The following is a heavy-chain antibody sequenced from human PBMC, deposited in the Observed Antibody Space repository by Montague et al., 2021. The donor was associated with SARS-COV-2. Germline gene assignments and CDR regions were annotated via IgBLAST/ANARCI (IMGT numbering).Heavy chain of an antibody. CDR2: LSYAGSIK. Sequence: SLSLSCAASGFTFNNFAMHWVRQAPGKGLEWVAVLSYAGSIKYYADSLRGRFTISRDSSTKTLYLQMNGLSGEDTAVYYCAKNRDIFWFGEGRDGMDVWGQGASVIVSS. V-gene: IGHV3-30*18. CDR1: GFTFNNFA. J-gene: IGHJ6*02. CDR3: AKNRDIFWFGEGRDGMDV. D-gene: IGHD3-10*01.